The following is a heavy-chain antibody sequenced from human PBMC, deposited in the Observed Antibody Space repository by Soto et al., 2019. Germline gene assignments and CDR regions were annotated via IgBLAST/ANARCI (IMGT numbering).Heavy chain of an antibody. CDR1: DDSFRGAEYY. Sequence: PSETLSLTCTVSDDSFRGAEYYWRWIRQPLGKGPAWLGESYYNGDTKYNPALRSRVTMSEDTSKNQFSLRLSSVTAADTAVYFCARGPAYIDGWRTFDLWGRGILFTVSS. CDR3: ARGPAYIDGWRTFDL. D-gene: IGHD6-19*01. CDR2: SYYNGDT. V-gene: IGHV4-61*08. J-gene: IGHJ4*02.